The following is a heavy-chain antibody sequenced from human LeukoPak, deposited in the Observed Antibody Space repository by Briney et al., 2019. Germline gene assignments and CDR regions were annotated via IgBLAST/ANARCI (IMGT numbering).Heavy chain of an antibody. CDR2: IYTSGST. V-gene: IGHV4-4*07. J-gene: IGHJ5*02. D-gene: IGHD3-22*01. CDR3: ARDGFRRRYYDSRQNWVDP. Sequence: PSETLSLTCTVSGGSISSYYWSWIRQPAGKGLEWIGRIYTSGSTNYNPSLKSRVTMSVDTSKNQFSLKLSSVTAADTAVYYCARDGFRRRYYDSRQNWVDPWGQGTLVTVSS. CDR1: GGSISSYY.